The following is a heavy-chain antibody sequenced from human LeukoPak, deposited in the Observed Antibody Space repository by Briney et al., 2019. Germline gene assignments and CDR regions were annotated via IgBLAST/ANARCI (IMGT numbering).Heavy chain of an antibody. Sequence: ASVKVSCKASGYTFTGYYMHWVRQAPGQGLEWMGWINPNSGGTNYAQKFRGRVTMTRDTSISTAYMELSRLRSDDTAVYYCARDPNLRYDWFDPWGQGTLVTVSS. J-gene: IGHJ5*02. CDR3: ARDPNLRYDWFDP. CDR1: GYTFTGYY. D-gene: IGHD4-17*01. CDR2: INPNSGGT. V-gene: IGHV1-2*02.